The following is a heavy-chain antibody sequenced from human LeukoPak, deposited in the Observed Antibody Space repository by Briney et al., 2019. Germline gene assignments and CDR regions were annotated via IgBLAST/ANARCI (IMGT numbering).Heavy chain of an antibody. J-gene: IGHJ6*03. CDR1: GFTFSSYS. Sequence: GGSLRLSCAASGFTFSSYSMNWVRQAPGKGLEWVSSISSSSSYIYYADSVKGRFTISRDNAKNSLYLQMNSLRAEDTAVYYCARARGGYQLPYWAEGDYYYYMDVWGKGTTVTVSS. CDR3: ARARGGYQLPYWAEGDYYYYMDV. D-gene: IGHD2-2*01. CDR2: ISSSSSYI. V-gene: IGHV3-21*01.